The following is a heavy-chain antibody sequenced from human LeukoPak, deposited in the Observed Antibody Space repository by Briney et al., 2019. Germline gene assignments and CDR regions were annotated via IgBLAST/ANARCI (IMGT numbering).Heavy chain of an antibody. CDR2: ISTSGST. CDR1: GGSISSYY. CDR3: ARDLTFDILTGYYISPFDC. J-gene: IGHJ4*02. V-gene: IGHV4-4*07. Sequence: SETLSLTCTVSGGSISSYYWSWIRQPAGKGLEWIGHISTSGSTNYNPSLKSRVTMSVDTSKNQFSLKLTSVTAADTAVYYCARDLTFDILTGYYISPFDCWGQGTLVTVSS. D-gene: IGHD3-9*01.